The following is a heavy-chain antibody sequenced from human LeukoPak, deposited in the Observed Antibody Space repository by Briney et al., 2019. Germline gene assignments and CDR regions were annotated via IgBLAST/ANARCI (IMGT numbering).Heavy chain of an antibody. J-gene: IGHJ3*01. Sequence: GGSLRLSCAASGLTFSNYAMTWVRQAPGKGLEWVSTIVGGGDGTNYADSVKGRFTISRDNSKNTLYLQMNSLRAEDAAVYYCAKDPNGDYVGAFDDWGQGTMVTVSS. CDR2: IVGGGDGT. V-gene: IGHV3-23*01. D-gene: IGHD4-17*01. CDR3: AKDPNGDYVGAFDD. CDR1: GLTFSNYA.